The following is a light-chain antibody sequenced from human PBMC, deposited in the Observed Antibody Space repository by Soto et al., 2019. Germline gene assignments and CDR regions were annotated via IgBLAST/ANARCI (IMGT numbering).Light chain of an antibody. CDR3: QQYGDLPPT. V-gene: IGKV3D-15*01. J-gene: IGKJ1*01. CDR2: DVS. CDR1: QSVSSN. Sequence: EIVMTQSPATLSVSPGERATLSCWASQSVSSNLAWYQQKPGQAPRLLIYDVSTRATGIPTRFSGSGSGTDFTLTISRLEPEDFVVYHCQQYGDLPPTFGQGTKVDIK.